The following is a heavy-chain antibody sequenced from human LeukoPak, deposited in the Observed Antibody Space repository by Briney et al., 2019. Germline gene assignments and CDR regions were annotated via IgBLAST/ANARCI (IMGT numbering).Heavy chain of an antibody. CDR3: ATPKAFGDFYYDSSGYYFGSPYYYYYGMDV. V-gene: IGHV3-23*01. CDR2: ISGSGGST. CDR1: GFTFSSYA. Sequence: GESLRLSCAASGFTFSSYAMSWVRQAPGKGLEWVSAISGSGGSTYYADSVKGRFTISRDNSKNTLYLQMNSLRAEDTAVYYCATPKAFGDFYYDSSGYYFGSPYYYYYGMDVWGQGTTVTVSS. J-gene: IGHJ6*02. D-gene: IGHD3-22*01.